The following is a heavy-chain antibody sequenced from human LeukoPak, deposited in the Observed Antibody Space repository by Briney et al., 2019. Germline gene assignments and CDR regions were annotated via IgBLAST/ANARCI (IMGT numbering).Heavy chain of an antibody. CDR2: ISAYNGNT. J-gene: IGHJ6*02. Sequence: ASVKVSCKASGYTFTSYGISWVRQAPGQGLEWMGWISAYNGNTNYAQKLQGRVTMTTDTSTSTAYMGLRSLRSDDTAVYYCARGMVRGVTGYYYYGMDVWGQGTTVTVSS. CDR3: ARGMVRGVTGYYYYGMDV. V-gene: IGHV1-18*01. D-gene: IGHD3-10*01. CDR1: GYTFTSYG.